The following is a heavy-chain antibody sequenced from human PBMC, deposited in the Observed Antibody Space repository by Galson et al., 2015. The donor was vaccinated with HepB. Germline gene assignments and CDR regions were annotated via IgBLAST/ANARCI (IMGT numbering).Heavy chain of an antibody. D-gene: IGHD4-23*01. J-gene: IGHJ4*02. CDR3: ARGQKEWVVTPFDY. V-gene: IGHV3-30-3*01. CDR2: ISYDGSNK. Sequence: SLRLSCAASGFTFSSYAMHWVRQAPGKGLEWVAVISYDGSNKYYADSVKGRFTISRDNSKNTLYLQMNSLRAEYTAVYYCARGQKEWVVTPFDYWGQGTLVTVSS. CDR1: GFTFSSYA.